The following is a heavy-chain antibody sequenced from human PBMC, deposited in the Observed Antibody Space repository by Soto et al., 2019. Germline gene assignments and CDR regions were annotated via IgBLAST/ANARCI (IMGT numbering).Heavy chain of an antibody. CDR1: GGDLTNSG. V-gene: IGHV1-69*12. CDR3: AREDGAAFTS. CDR2: IFPLVAMV. D-gene: IGHD2-15*01. Sequence: QVHLVQSGAEMKKPGSSVKVSCKVSGGDLTNSGISWVRQAPGQGLEWMGGIFPLVAMVDYSQKFQGRVTITADDPTHPAYMALGSPGSDDAAVDYCAREDGAAFTSGGQGTLVIVSS. J-gene: IGHJ4*02.